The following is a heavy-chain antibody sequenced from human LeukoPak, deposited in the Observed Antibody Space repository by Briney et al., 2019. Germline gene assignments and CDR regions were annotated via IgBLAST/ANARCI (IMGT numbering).Heavy chain of an antibody. CDR2: INPNSGGT. CDR3: ARQDCSSTSCNFDY. CDR1: GYTFTGYY. Sequence: GASVKVSCKASGYTFTGYYMHWVRQAPGHGLEWMGWINPNSGGTNYAQKFQGRVTMTRDTSISTAYMELSRLRSDDTAVYYCARQDCSSTSCNFDYWGQGTLVTVSS. D-gene: IGHD2-2*01. V-gene: IGHV1-2*02. J-gene: IGHJ4*02.